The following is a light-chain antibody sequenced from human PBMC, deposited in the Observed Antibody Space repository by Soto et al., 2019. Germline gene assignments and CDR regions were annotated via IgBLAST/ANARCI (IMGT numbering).Light chain of an antibody. CDR3: HQRSQGHRRR. CDR1: QNVRSY. J-gene: IGKJ4*02. CDR2: DAS. V-gene: IGKV3-11*01. Sequence: EIVLTQSPATLSLSPGERATLSCRASQNVRSYLAWYQQKPGQAPRLLIFDASNRATGIPDSFSGGGSATDFTLPISSLQPAECAVYYNHQRSQGHRRRFADGTKVEIK.